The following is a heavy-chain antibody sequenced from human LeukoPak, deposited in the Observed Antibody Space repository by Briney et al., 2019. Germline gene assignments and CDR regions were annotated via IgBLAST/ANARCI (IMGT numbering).Heavy chain of an antibody. Sequence: PGGSLRLSCAASGFTFSSYWMSWVRQAPGKGLEWVANIRQDGSEKYYVDSVKGRFTISRDNAKNSLYLQMDSLRAEDTAVYYCAKVYKVVVPAAIPGYFQHWGQGTLVTVSS. CDR2: IRQDGSEK. CDR1: GFTFSSYW. J-gene: IGHJ1*01. D-gene: IGHD2-2*01. CDR3: AKVYKVVVPAAIPGYFQH. V-gene: IGHV3-7*01.